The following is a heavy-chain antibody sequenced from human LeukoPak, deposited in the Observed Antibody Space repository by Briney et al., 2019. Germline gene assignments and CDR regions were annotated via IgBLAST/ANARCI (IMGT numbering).Heavy chain of an antibody. CDR1: GGSISSSSYY. CDR2: IYYSGST. CDR3: AREDGDWADY. Sequence: SETLSLTCTVSGGSISSSSYYWGWIRQPPGKGLEWIGSIYYSGSTYYNPSLKSRVTISVDTSKNQFSLKLSSVTAADTAMYYCAREDGDWADYWGQGTLVTVSS. V-gene: IGHV4-39*07. D-gene: IGHD3-9*01. J-gene: IGHJ4*02.